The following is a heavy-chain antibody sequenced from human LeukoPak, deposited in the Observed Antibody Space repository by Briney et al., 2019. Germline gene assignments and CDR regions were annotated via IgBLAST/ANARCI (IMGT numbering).Heavy chain of an antibody. CDR1: GFTFSTYE. Sequence: GGSLGLSCAASGFTFSTYEMNWVRQAPGKGLEWVSNISITGTIINYADSVKGRFTVSRDNAKNSLYLQMNSLRAEDTAVYYCARVEVSYYSDYWGQGTLVTVSS. J-gene: IGHJ4*02. CDR3: ARVEVSYYSDY. V-gene: IGHV3-48*03. CDR2: ISITGTII. D-gene: IGHD2-8*02.